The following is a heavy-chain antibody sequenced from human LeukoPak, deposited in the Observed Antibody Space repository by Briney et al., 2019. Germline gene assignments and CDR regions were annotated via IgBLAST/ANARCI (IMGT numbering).Heavy chain of an antibody. CDR2: TYYRSKWYN. Sequence: SQTLSLTCAISGDSVSSNSAAWNWIRQSPSRGLEWLGRTYYRSKWYNDYAVSVKSRITINPDTSKNQFSLQVNSVTPEDTAVYYCAREVAAAGTFAEYFQHWGQGTLVTVSS. V-gene: IGHV6-1*01. J-gene: IGHJ1*01. CDR1: GDSVSSNSAA. D-gene: IGHD6-13*01. CDR3: AREVAAAGTFAEYFQH.